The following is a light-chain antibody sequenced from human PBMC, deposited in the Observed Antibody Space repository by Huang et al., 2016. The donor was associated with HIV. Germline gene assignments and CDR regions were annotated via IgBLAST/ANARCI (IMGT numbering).Light chain of an antibody. CDR1: PGIGNF. CDR2: AAS. V-gene: IGKV1-27*01. CDR3: QRYNNAPYT. J-gene: IGKJ2*01. Sequence: DIQMTQSPSSLSTSVGDTVTITCRASPGIGNFLAWYQQKPGKVPKLLIYAASTLHSGVPSRFAGSVSGTDFTLTISSLQPEDVATYYCQRYNNAPYTFGQGTKLDIK.